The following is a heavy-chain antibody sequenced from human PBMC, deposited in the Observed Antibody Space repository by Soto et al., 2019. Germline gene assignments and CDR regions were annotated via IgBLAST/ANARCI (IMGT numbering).Heavy chain of an antibody. V-gene: IGHV1-24*01. J-gene: IGHJ4*02. CDR2: FDPEDGET. CDR3: ATEMPPYSSSWYYFDY. Sequence: ASVKVSCKVSGYTLTELSMHWVRQAPGKGLEWMGGFDPEDGETIYAQKFQGRVTMTEDTSTDTAYMELSSLRSEDTAVYYCATEMPPYSSSWYYFDYWGQGTLVTVSS. D-gene: IGHD6-13*01. CDR1: GYTLTELS.